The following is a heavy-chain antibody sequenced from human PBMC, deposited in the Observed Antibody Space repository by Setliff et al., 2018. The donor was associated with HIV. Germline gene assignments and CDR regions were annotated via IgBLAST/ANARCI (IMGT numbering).Heavy chain of an antibody. Sequence: SLKISCKGSGYSFTGYWIGWVRQMPGKGLEWMGIIYPSDSDTRYSPSFQGHVTISADTSISTAYLQWRSLKASDTAMYYCARQPGRAAMGRENYYYYYMDVWGKGTTVTVSS. CDR2: IYPSDSDT. CDR3: ARQPGRAAMGRENYYYYYMDV. V-gene: IGHV5-51*01. J-gene: IGHJ6*03. D-gene: IGHD2-2*01. CDR1: GYSFTGYW.